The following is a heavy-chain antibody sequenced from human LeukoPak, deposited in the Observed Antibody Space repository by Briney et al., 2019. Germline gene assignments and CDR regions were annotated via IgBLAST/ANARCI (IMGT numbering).Heavy chain of an antibody. J-gene: IGHJ5*02. Sequence: GGSLRLSCEASGFTFNNYWIHWVRQAPGKGLVWVSRISDDGSTTTYADSVKGRFTISRDNAKNTVYLQMNSLRADDTAVYYCVGSRDYRLDPWGQGTLVTVSS. CDR2: ISDDGSTT. CDR3: VGSRDYRLDP. CDR1: GFTFNNYW. D-gene: IGHD4-17*01. V-gene: IGHV3-74*03.